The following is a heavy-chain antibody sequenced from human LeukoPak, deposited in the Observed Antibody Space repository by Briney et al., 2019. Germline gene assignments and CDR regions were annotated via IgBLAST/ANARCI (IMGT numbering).Heavy chain of an antibody. CDR3: AKDRGCSSTSCYGDYYGMDV. CDR1: GFTFSNYG. J-gene: IGHJ6*02. Sequence: GGSLRLSCADSGFTFSNYGMHWVRRAPGKGLEWVAVISYDGSKKFYADSGKGRFTISRDNFKNTPYLQMNSLRAEDTAVYYCAKDRGCSSTSCYGDYYGMDVWGQGTTVTVSS. V-gene: IGHV3-30*18. CDR2: ISYDGSKK. D-gene: IGHD2-2*01.